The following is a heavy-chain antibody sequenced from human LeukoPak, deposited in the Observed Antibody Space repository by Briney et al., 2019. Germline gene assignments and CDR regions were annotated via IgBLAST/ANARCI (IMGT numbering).Heavy chain of an antibody. CDR3: ARARGPLLWFGGNYFGY. D-gene: IGHD3-10*01. CDR2: IYYSGST. CDR1: GGSISSSSYY. V-gene: IGHV4-39*07. Sequence: NASETLSLTCSVSGGSISSSSYYWVWIRQPPGKGLEWTASIYYSGSTYYNPSLKSRLTISMDTSKNQFSLKLSSVTAADTAVYYCARARGPLLWFGGNYFGYWGQGTLVTVSS. J-gene: IGHJ4*02.